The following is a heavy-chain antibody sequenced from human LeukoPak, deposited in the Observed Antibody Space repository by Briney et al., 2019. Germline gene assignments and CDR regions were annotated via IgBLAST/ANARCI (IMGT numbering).Heavy chain of an antibody. V-gene: IGHV3-30*18. CDR2: ISYDGSNK. D-gene: IGHD6-19*01. Sequence: GGSLRLSCAASGFTFSSYGMHWVRQAPGKGLEWVAVISYDGSNKYYADSVKGRFTISRDNSKNTLYLQMNSLRAEDTAVYYCAKDHFEQWLVNCYFDYWGQGTLVTVSS. J-gene: IGHJ4*02. CDR1: GFTFSSYG. CDR3: AKDHFEQWLVNCYFDY.